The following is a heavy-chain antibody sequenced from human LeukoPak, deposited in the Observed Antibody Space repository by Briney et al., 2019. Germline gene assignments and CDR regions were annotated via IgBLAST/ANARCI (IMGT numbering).Heavy chain of an antibody. D-gene: IGHD2-15*01. J-gene: IGHJ3*02. Sequence: PSETLSLTCTVSGGSIRSSSYKWGWLRQPPGKGLEGFGGIYYSGSTYYNPSLKSRVTISVDTSKNQFARKLSPVTAADTAVYYCARQPRYCSGGSCLDDAFDIWGQGTMVTVSS. CDR2: IYYSGST. CDR1: GGSIRSSSYK. CDR3: ARQPRYCSGGSCLDDAFDI. V-gene: IGHV4-39*01.